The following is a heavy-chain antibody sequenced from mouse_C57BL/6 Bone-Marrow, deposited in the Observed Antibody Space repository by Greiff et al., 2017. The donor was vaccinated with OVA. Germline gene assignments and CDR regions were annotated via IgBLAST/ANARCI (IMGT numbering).Heavy chain of an antibody. CDR1: GFTFSDFY. CDR3: ARDDYYWYFDV. Sequence: EVMLVESGGGLVQSGRSLRLSCATSGFTFSDFYMEWVRQAPGKGLEWIAASRNKANDYTTEYSASVKGRIIVSRDTSQSILYLQMNALSAEDTAIYYRARDDYYWYFDVWGTGTTVTVSS. CDR2: SRNKANDYTT. V-gene: IGHV7-1*01. J-gene: IGHJ1*03.